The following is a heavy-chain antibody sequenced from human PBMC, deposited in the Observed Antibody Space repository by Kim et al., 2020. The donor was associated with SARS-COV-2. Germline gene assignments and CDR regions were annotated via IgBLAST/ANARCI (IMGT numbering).Heavy chain of an antibody. D-gene: IGHD4-17*01. CDR3: AKAREYGIDV. CDR2: INSDGSTI. J-gene: IGHJ3*01. V-gene: IGHV3-74*03. Sequence: GGSLRLSCAASGFTFSSYLMHWVRQAPGKGLECVSRINSDGSTITYADSVKGRFTISRDNARTTLYLQMKSLRAEDTAVYYCAKAREYGIDVWGQGTMVAVSS. CDR1: GFTFSSYL.